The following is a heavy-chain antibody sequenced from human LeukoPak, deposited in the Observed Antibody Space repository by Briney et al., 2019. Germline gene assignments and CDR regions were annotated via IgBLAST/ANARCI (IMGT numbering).Heavy chain of an antibody. D-gene: IGHD6-19*01. V-gene: IGHV4-59*01. CDR3: ARSGGGSGGH. CDR2: IYDSGST. CDR1: GGSISSYF. Sequence: SETLSLTCTVSGGSISSYFWSWIRQPPGKGLEWIGYIYDSGSTKYNPSLKSRVTISVDSPRNQLSLRLSSVTAADTAVYYRARSGGGSGGHRGQGTLVTVSS. J-gene: IGHJ4*02.